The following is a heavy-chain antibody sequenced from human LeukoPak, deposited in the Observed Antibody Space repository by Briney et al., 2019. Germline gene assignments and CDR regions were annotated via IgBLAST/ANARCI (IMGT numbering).Heavy chain of an antibody. D-gene: IGHD5-24*01. V-gene: IGHV3-43*02. CDR2: ISGGGGRI. CDR3: AKGAGYNNGDASDI. CDR1: GFTFNNYA. Sequence: PGGSLRLSCAASGFTFNNYAMHWVRQGPGKGLEWVSLISGGGGRIYYADSMKGRFTISRDNSKNSLYLQMNSLRTEDTALYYCAKGAGYNNGDASDIWGLGTMVTVSS. J-gene: IGHJ3*02.